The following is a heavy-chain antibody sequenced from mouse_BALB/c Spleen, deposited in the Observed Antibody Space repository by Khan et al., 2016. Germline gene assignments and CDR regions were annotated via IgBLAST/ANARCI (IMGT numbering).Heavy chain of an antibody. CDR2: INTYTGEP. V-gene: IGHV9-3-1*01. Sequence: QIQLVQSGPELKKPGETVRISCKATGYTFTNYGMNWVKQAPGKGLKWMGWINTYTGEPTYADDFKGRFAFSLETSASTAYLQINTLKNEDTATYSSARPGYGSSRGFAYWGQGTLVTVSA. CDR3: ARPGYGSSRGFAY. D-gene: IGHD1-1*01. J-gene: IGHJ3*01. CDR1: GYTFTNYG.